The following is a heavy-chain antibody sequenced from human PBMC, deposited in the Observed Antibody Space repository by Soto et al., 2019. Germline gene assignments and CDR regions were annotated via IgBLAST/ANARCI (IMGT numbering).Heavy chain of an antibody. D-gene: IGHD7-27*01. J-gene: IGHJ3*02. CDR1: VGSFSGYY. Sequence: SETLSLTCAVYVGSFSGYYWCWIRQPPGTGLEWIGEIHHSGSTNYNPSLKSRVTIKVDTQKSQVSLMVSSGPAADMAVYYCARGRSIITGDDDAFDIWGQGTMVTVSS. CDR3: ARGRSIITGDDDAFDI. V-gene: IGHV4-34*01. CDR2: IHHSGST.